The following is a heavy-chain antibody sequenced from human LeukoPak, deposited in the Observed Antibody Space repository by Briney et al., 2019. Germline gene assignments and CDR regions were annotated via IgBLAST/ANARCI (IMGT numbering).Heavy chain of an antibody. J-gene: IGHJ4*02. D-gene: IGHD3-22*01. CDR3: ARGRYYYDSSGYYRGYYFDY. V-gene: IGHV3-30-3*01. CDR2: ISYDGSNK. Sequence: PGGSLRLSCAASGFTFSSYAMHWVRQAPGKGLDWVAVISYDGSNKYYADSVKGRFTISRDNSKNTLYLQMNSLRAEDTAVYYCARGRYYYDSSGYYRGYYFDYWGQGTLVTVSS. CDR1: GFTFSSYA.